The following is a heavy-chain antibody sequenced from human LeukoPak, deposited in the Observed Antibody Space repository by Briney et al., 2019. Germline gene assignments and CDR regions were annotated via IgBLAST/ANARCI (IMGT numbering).Heavy chain of an antibody. Sequence: GSLRLSCAASGFTFSSYAMIWVRQAPGKGLEWISGIGVSGGTINYADSVKGRFTISRDNPKNTLWLQMNSLRAEDAAVYYCAKLIGGPMWGQGTMVTVSS. D-gene: IGHD2-15*01. CDR2: IGVSGGTI. CDR3: AKLIGGPM. J-gene: IGHJ3*01. V-gene: IGHV3-23*01. CDR1: GFTFSSYA.